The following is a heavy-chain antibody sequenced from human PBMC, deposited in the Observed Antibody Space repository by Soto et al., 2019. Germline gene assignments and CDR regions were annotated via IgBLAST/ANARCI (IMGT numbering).Heavy chain of an antibody. CDR1: GYTFTSYA. Sequence: QVQLVQSGAEVKKPGASVKVSCKASGYTFTSYAMHWVRQAPGQRLEWMGWINAGNGNTKYSQKFQGRVTITRDTSASTAYMELSSLTSEDTAVYYCARDQKDSSSPLQNYYYYYMDVWGKGTTVTVSS. J-gene: IGHJ6*03. D-gene: IGHD6-6*01. CDR2: INAGNGNT. V-gene: IGHV1-3*01. CDR3: ARDQKDSSSPLQNYYYYYMDV.